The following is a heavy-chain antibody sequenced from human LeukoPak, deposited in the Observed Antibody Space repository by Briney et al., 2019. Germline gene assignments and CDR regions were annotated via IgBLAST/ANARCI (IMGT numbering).Heavy chain of an antibody. D-gene: IGHD3-10*01. Sequence: GGSLRLSCAASGFTFSSYAMHWVRQAPGKGLEWVAVIWYDGSNKYYADSVKGRFTISRDNSKNTLYLQMNSLRAEDTAVYYCARGRYGSGSYYPKYYFDYWGQGTLVTVSS. CDR1: GFTFSSYA. J-gene: IGHJ4*02. CDR2: IWYDGSNK. V-gene: IGHV3-33*08. CDR3: ARGRYGSGSYYPKYYFDY.